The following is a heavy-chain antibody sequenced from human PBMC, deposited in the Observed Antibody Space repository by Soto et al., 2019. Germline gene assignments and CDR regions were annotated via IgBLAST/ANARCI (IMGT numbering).Heavy chain of an antibody. CDR3: VYGGYSSGWQIDY. CDR2: ISYDGSNK. Sequence: QVQLVESGGGVVQPGRSLRLSCAASGFTFSSYGMHWVRQAPGKGLEWVAVISYDGSNKYYADSVKGRFTISRDNSKNTLYLQMNSLRAEDTAVYYCVYGGYSSGWQIDYWGQGTLVTVSS. CDR1: GFTFSSYG. D-gene: IGHD6-19*01. V-gene: IGHV3-30*03. J-gene: IGHJ4*02.